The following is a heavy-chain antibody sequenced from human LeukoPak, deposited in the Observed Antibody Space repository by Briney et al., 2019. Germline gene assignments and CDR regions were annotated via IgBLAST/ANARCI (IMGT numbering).Heavy chain of an antibody. V-gene: IGHV5-51*01. D-gene: IGHD6-13*01. Sequence: GESLKISCKGSGYSFTSYWIGWVRQMPGKGLEWMGIIYPGDSDTRYSPSFQGQVTSSADKPISTPYLQWSSLKAWDTAMYYWARRGWAAAGTNWGQGTLVTVSS. CDR1: GYSFTSYW. J-gene: IGHJ4*02. CDR3: ARRGWAAAGTN. CDR2: IYPGDSDT.